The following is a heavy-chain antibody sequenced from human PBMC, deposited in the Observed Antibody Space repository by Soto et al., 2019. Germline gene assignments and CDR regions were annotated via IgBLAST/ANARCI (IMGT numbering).Heavy chain of an antibody. CDR1: GFTFSAYG. D-gene: IGHD2-21*02. CDR3: AKDRYVVVTAPLDY. J-gene: IGHJ4*02. CDR2: IWYDGNNT. Sequence: GGSLRLSCAASGFTFSAYGMHWVRQAPGKGLEWVAVIWYDGNNTYYADSVKGRFTISRDNSKNTLYLQMNSLRAEDTAVYYCAKDRYVVVTAPLDYWGQGTLVTVS. V-gene: IGHV3-33*06.